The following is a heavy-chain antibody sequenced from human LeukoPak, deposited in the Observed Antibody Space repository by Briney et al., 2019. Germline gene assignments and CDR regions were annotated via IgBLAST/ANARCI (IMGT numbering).Heavy chain of an antibody. CDR1: GFTFSSHS. D-gene: IGHD2-2*01. Sequence: GGSLRLSCAASGFTFSSHSMNWVRQAPGKGLEWVSSISSSSSYIYYADSVKGRFTISRDNAKNSLYLQMNSLRAEDTAVCYCASGAPDIVVAPSAFDIWGQGTMVTVSS. J-gene: IGHJ3*02. V-gene: IGHV3-21*01. CDR3: ASGAPDIVVAPSAFDI. CDR2: ISSSSSYI.